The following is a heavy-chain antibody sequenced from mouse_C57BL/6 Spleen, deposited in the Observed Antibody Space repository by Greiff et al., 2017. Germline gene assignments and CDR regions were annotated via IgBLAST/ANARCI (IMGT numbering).Heavy chain of an antibody. J-gene: IGHJ2*01. Sequence: QVQLQQPGAELVKPGASVKMSCKASGYTFTSYWITWVKQRPGQGLEWIGDIYPGSGSTNYNEKFKSKATLTVDTSSSTAYMQLSSLTSEDSAFYYCARGDYGSSWYFDVWGQGTTLTVSS. V-gene: IGHV1-55*01. CDR3: ARGDYGSSWYFDV. D-gene: IGHD1-1*01. CDR2: IYPGSGST. CDR1: GYTFTSYW.